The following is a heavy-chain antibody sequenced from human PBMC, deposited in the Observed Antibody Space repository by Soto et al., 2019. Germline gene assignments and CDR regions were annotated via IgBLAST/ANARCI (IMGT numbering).Heavy chain of an antibody. Sequence: GSLRLSCAASGFTVSSHYMSWVRQAPGKGLEWVSIIYSSGVTFYADFVEGRFTISRDDSKNTVHLQMNSLRAEDTAMYYCARVTVSWFDSWGQGSLVTVSS. D-gene: IGHD3-16*02. CDR2: IYSSGVT. J-gene: IGHJ5*01. V-gene: IGHV3-53*01. CDR3: ARVTVSWFDS. CDR1: GFTVSSHY.